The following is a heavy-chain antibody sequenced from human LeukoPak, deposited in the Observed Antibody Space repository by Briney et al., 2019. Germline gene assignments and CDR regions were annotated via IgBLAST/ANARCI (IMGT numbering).Heavy chain of an antibody. CDR3: ARGILTGYYTYYYYYYMDV. D-gene: IGHD3-9*01. CDR2: MNPNSGNT. Sequence: ASVKVSCKTSGYTFTSYGISWVRQAPGQGLEWMGWMNPNSGNTGYAQKFQGRVTMTRNTSISTAYMELSSLRSEDTAVYYCARGILTGYYTYYYYYYMDVWGKGTTVTISS. V-gene: IGHV1-8*02. CDR1: GYTFTSYG. J-gene: IGHJ6*03.